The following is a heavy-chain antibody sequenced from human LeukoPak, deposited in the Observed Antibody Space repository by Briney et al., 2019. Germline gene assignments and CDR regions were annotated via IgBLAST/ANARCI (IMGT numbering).Heavy chain of an antibody. D-gene: IGHD4-17*01. V-gene: IGHV4-61*02. CDR2: IYTSGST. J-gene: IGHJ4*02. CDR3: ERGTKVTTDY. Sequence: SETLSDTPTDPRGSISSGSYYWSWIRQPAGKGLEWIGRIYTSGSTNYNPSRKTRATIPVETSKTQFSLKLSVVTPAHTALYYCERGTKVTTDYWGQGTLVSLPS. CDR1: RGSISSGSYY.